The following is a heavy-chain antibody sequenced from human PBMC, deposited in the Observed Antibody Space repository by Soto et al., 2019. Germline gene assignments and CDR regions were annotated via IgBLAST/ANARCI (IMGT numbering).Heavy chain of an antibody. J-gene: IGHJ6*02. D-gene: IGHD6-19*01. V-gene: IGHV3-53*01. CDR3: ARDHRYSSGWYYYYGMDV. CDR2: IYSGGST. Sequence: HPGGSLRLSCAASGFTVSSNYMSWVRQAPGKGLEWVSVIYSGGSTYYADPVKGRFTISRDNSKNTLYLQMNSLRAEDTAVYYCARDHRYSSGWYYYYGMDVWGQGTTVTVSS. CDR1: GFTVSSNY.